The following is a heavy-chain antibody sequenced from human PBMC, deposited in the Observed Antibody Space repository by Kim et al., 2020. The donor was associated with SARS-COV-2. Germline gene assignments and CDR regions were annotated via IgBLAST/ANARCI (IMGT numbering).Heavy chain of an antibody. Sequence: YSQKFQGRGTITRDTFASTAYMEMSSLRSEDTAVYYCARARGGAVSLLGYWGQGTLVTVSS. V-gene: IGHV1-3*01. CDR3: ARARGGAVSLLGY. D-gene: IGHD3-16*01. J-gene: IGHJ4*02.